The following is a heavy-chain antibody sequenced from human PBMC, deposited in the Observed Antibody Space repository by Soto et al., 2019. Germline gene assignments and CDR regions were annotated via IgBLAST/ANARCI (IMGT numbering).Heavy chain of an antibody. CDR2: IYSGGTT. Sequence: ESGGGLVQPGGSLRLSCAASGFTVSSNYMSWVRQAPGKGLEWVSVIYSGGTTYFADSVKGRFSISRDNSKNTLFLQMNSLRVEDTAVYYCTTQSSGWTGDFDYWGQGTLVTVSS. CDR1: GFTVSSNY. CDR3: TTQSSGWTGDFDY. D-gene: IGHD6-19*01. V-gene: IGHV3-66*01. J-gene: IGHJ4*02.